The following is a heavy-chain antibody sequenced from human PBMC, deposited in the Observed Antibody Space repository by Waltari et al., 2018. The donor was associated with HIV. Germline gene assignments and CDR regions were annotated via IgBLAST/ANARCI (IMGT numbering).Heavy chain of an antibody. CDR1: GFIFSSYA. CDR3: AKGDCNSPSCPFDF. V-gene: IGHV3-23*01. Sequence: EVQLLESGGGLIEPGGSLRLSCVGSGFIFSSYAMRWVRQAPGRGLGVVSCIRVRVNIKIYEGSVKARFIISRHNSKNTVFLQMNSLRAEDTAVYYCAKGDCNSPSCPFDFWGQVTLVSVSS. D-gene: IGHD2-2*01. J-gene: IGHJ4*02. CDR2: IRVRVNIK.